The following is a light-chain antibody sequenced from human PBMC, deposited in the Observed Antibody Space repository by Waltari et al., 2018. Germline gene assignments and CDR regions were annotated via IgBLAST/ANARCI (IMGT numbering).Light chain of an antibody. CDR2: DAV. J-gene: IGKJ2*01. Sequence: EVLLTQSPATLSLSPGDRATLSCKASQSVTPSLAWYQQKPGQAPRPLLYDAVTRATGIPARCSGSGSGTDFTLTISSPEPEDSAVYYCQQRSNPPAYTFGQGTKLEIK. CDR3: QQRSNPPAYT. CDR1: QSVTPS. V-gene: IGKV3-11*01.